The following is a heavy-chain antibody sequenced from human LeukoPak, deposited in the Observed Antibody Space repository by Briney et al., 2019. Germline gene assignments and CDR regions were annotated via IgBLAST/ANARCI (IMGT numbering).Heavy chain of an antibody. CDR3: ARVATGLTYYFDY. Sequence: GGSPRLSCAAPGFTFSSYWMSWVRQAPGKGLEWVANIKEDGREKHYVDSVKGRFTISRDNAKNSLYLQMNSLRAEDTAVYYCARVATGLTYYFDYWGQGTLVTVSS. D-gene: IGHD5-24*01. V-gene: IGHV3-7*01. J-gene: IGHJ4*02. CDR2: IKEDGREK. CDR1: GFTFSSYW.